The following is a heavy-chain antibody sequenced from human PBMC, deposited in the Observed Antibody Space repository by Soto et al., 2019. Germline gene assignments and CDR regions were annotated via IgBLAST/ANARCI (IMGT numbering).Heavy chain of an antibody. V-gene: IGHV1-46*01. CDR3: ARLSDYYDSSGRPFDY. CDR2: INPGGGST. J-gene: IGHJ4*02. Sequence: ASVNVSCKASGYGFTSYFMHWVRQAPGQGLEWMGIINPGGGSTVYAQKFQGRVTMTGDTSTSTVYMELTSLRSEDTAVYYCARLSDYYDSSGRPFDYWGQGTLVTVSS. D-gene: IGHD3-22*01. CDR1: GYGFTSYF.